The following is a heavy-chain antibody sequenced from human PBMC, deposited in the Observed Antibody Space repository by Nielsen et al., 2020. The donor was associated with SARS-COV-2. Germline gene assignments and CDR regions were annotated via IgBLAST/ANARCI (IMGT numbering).Heavy chain of an antibody. D-gene: IGHD3-3*01. V-gene: IGHV4-34*01. CDR2: INHGGRT. CDR3: AREGYDFWSGVYYYYGMDV. Sequence: WIRQPPGKGLQWIGEINHGGRTNYNPSLKSRVTISVDTSKNQFSLRLSSVTAADTAVYYCAREGYDFWSGVYYYYGMDVWGQGTTVTVSS. J-gene: IGHJ6*02.